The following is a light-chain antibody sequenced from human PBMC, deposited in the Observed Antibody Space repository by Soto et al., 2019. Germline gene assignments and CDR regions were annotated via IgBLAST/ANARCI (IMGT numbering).Light chain of an antibody. V-gene: IGLV2-11*01. CDR2: DVT. CDR1: PNDVGNYNL. Sequence: QSALTQPRSVSGSPGQSVTISCTGTPNDVGNYNLVSWYQQHPNKAPKLMIYDVTTRPSGVPDRFSGSKSGNTDSLTISGLQADDEAEYYCCSFAGSYSYVFGPGTKLTVL. J-gene: IGLJ1*01. CDR3: CSFAGSYSYV.